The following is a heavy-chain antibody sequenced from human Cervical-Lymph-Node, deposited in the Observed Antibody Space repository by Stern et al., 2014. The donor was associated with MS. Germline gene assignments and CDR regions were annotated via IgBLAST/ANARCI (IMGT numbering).Heavy chain of an antibody. CDR3: AREVRGVIITYYYYYGMDV. Sequence: EVQLVESGGGLVQPGGSLRLSCAASGFTFSSYWMSWVRQAPGKGLEWVANIKQDGSEKYYVDSVKGRFTISRDNAKNSLYLQMNSLRAEDTAVYYCAREVRGVIITYYYYYGMDVWGQGTTVTVSS. CDR2: IKQDGSEK. D-gene: IGHD3-10*01. CDR1: GFTFSSYW. V-gene: IGHV3-7*01. J-gene: IGHJ6*02.